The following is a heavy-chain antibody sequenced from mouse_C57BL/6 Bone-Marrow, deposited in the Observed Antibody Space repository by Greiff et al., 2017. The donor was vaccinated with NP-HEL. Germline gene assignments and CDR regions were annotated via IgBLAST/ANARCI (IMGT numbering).Heavy chain of an antibody. CDR2: IWWDDDK. CDR3: ARIDHYYGSREPWFAY. CDR1: GFSLSTFGMG. V-gene: IGHV8-8*01. D-gene: IGHD1-1*01. J-gene: IGHJ3*01. Sequence: QVTLKESGPGILQPSQTLSLTCSFSGFSLSTFGMGVGWIRQPSGKGLEWLAHIWWDDDKYYNPALKSRLTISKDTSKNQVFLKIANVDTADTATYYCARIDHYYGSREPWFAYWGQGTLVTVSA.